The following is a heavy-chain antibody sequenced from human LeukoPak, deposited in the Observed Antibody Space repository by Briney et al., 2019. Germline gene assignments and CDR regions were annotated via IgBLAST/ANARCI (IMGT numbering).Heavy chain of an antibody. CDR1: GXTFSSYA. Sequence: SGGSLRLSCAASGXTFSSYAMSWVRQAPGEGLEWVSGISSTGGSTYYADSVKGRFTISRDNSKNTLYLHMNSLTAEDTAVYYCARGYSSLDPWGQGTLVTVSS. V-gene: IGHV3-23*01. CDR3: ARGYSSLDP. J-gene: IGHJ5*02. D-gene: IGHD6-19*01. CDR2: ISSTGGST.